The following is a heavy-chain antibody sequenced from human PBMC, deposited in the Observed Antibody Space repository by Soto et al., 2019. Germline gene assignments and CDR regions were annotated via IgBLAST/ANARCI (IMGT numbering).Heavy chain of an antibody. CDR2: INPSGGST. CDR3: AGWSGYPRGFDP. D-gene: IGHD3-3*01. V-gene: IGHV1-46*03. Sequence: QVQLVQSGAEVKKPGASVKVSCKASGYTFTTYYMHWVRQAPGQGLEWMGIINPSGGSTSYAQKFQGRVTMTRDTSTSTVYMELSSLRSEDTAVYYCAGWSGYPRGFDPWGQGTLVTVSS. J-gene: IGHJ5*02. CDR1: GYTFTTYY.